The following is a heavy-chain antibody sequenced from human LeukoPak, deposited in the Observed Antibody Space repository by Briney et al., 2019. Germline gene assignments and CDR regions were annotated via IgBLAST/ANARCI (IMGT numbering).Heavy chain of an antibody. CDR1: GYTFTGYY. D-gene: IGHD3-3*01. V-gene: IGHV1-2*02. J-gene: IGHJ4*02. Sequence: AASVKVSCKASGYTFTGYYMHWVRQAPGQGLEWMGWINPNSGGTNYAQKFQGRVTMTRDTSISTAYMELSRLRSDDTAVYYCARDRSAVVIISALDYCGQGTLVTVSS. CDR2: INPNSGGT. CDR3: ARDRSAVVIISALDY.